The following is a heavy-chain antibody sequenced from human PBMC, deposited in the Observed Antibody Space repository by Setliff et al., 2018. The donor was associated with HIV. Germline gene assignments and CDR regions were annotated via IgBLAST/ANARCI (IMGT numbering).Heavy chain of an antibody. CDR1: RYTFTGHY. CDR3: ARAYYDSVWGNYRYRFYYFDY. D-gene: IGHD3-16*02. Sequence: ASVKVSCKASRYTFTGHYMHWVRQAPGQGLEWVGWINPSSGGTNYTQKFQGRVTMTRDTSISTAYMELSRLTSDDTAVYYCARAYYDSVWGNYRYRFYYFDYWGQGSLVTVSS. CDR2: INPSSGGT. J-gene: IGHJ4*02. V-gene: IGHV1-2*02.